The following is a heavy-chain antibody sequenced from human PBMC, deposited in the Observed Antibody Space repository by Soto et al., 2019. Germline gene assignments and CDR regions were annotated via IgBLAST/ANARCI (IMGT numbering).Heavy chain of an antibody. D-gene: IGHD6-13*01. Sequence: GGSLRLSCAASGFTFSSYSMNWVRQAPGKGLEWVSSISSSSSYIYYADSVKGRFTISGDNAKNSLYLQMNSLRAEDTAVYYCARDSLIAAAGLVDYWGQGTLVTVSS. CDR1: GFTFSSYS. V-gene: IGHV3-21*01. CDR2: ISSSSSYI. CDR3: ARDSLIAAAGLVDY. J-gene: IGHJ4*02.